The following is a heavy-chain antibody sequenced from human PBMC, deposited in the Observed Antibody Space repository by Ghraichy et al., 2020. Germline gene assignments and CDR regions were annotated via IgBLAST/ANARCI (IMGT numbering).Heavy chain of an antibody. CDR1: GFTFNSYT. Sequence: GESLHISCAASGFTFNSYTIHWVRQAPGKGLEWVAGISFDGSKKYYTDSGKGRFTVSRDNPRNTLYLEMDSLRAEDTAVYYCARAVWGGGAFDIWGQGTMVTVSS. CDR3: ARAVWGGGAFDI. D-gene: IGHD3-10*01. V-gene: IGHV3-30*04. J-gene: IGHJ3*02. CDR2: ISFDGSKK.